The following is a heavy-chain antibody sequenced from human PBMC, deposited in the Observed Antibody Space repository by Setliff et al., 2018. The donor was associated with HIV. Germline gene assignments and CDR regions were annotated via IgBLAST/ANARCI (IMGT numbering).Heavy chain of an antibody. D-gene: IGHD6-13*01. J-gene: IGHJ5*02. V-gene: IGHV4-61*02. CDR3: TSRPPNSSSRRFDP. CDR1: GGSMSSGSYY. CDR2: IYISGST. Sequence: SETLSLTCTVSGGSMSSGSYYWSWIRQPAGKGLEWTGRIYISGSTNYNPSLKSRVTISIDTSNNQISLRLSSVTAADTAMYYCTSRPPNSSSRRFDPWGQGTLVTVSS.